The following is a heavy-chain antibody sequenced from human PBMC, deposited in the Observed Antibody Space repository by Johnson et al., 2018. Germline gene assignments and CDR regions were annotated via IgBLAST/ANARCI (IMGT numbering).Heavy chain of an antibody. D-gene: IGHD2-15*01. Sequence: EVQLVESGVEVKKPGESLKISCKGSGYSFTAYWIAWVRQMPGKGLEWMGIIYPGDSDIRYSPSFQGQVTISADKSVISAYLPWSSLKASDSAVYYCARLGASYGSGASCWESARYFYVGMDVWGQGTRVTVSS. CDR3: ARLGASYGSGASCWESARYFYVGMDV. V-gene: IGHV5-51*01. CDR1: GYSFTAYW. CDR2: IYPGDSDI. J-gene: IGHJ6*02.